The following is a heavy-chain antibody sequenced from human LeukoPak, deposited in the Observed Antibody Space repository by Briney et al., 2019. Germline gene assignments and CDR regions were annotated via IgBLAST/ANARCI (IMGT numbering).Heavy chain of an antibody. D-gene: IGHD3-3*01. CDR2: VIPIFATA. CDR3: AGGPPFYDFWSGYFDS. V-gene: IGHV1-69*05. CDR1: GGTFSSYA. J-gene: IGHJ4*02. Sequence: VASVKVSCKASGGTFSSYAISWVRQAPGPGLGWMGGVIPIFATANYAQKSQGRVTITTDESTSTAYIELSSVRSEDTAVYYCAGGPPFYDFWSGYFDSWGQGTLVTVSS.